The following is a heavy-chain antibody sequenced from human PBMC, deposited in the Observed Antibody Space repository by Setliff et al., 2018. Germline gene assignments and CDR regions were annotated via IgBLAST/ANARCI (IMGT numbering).Heavy chain of an antibody. CDR1: GFTFRKHA. J-gene: IGHJ1*01. D-gene: IGHD2-15*01. CDR3: ARASLGKFGSAVEYFHH. V-gene: IGHV3-21*01. Sequence: GGSLRLSCTASGFTFRKHALAWVRQAPGKGLQWVSSISAANGYIYYADSVKGRFTISRDNAKFSVHLQMNSLGAEDTAVYYCARASLGKFGSAVEYFHHWGQGTLVTVS. CDR2: ISAANGYI.